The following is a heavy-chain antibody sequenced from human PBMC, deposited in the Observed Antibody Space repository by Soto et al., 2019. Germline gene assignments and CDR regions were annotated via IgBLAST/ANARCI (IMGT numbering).Heavy chain of an antibody. J-gene: IGHJ4*02. Sequence: SETLSLTCTVSGGSISSSSYYWGWIRQPPGKGLEWIGSIYYSGSTYYNPSLKSRVTISVDTSKNQFSLKLSSVTAADTAVYYCASGSALVRGVIITSSWANWGQGTLVTVSS. CDR3: ASGSALVRGVIITSSWAN. D-gene: IGHD3-10*01. V-gene: IGHV4-39*01. CDR1: GGSISSSSYY. CDR2: IYYSGST.